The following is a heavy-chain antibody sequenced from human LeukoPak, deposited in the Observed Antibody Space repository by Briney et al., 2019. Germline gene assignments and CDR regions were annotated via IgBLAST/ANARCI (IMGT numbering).Heavy chain of an antibody. D-gene: IGHD6-13*01. CDR3: AKVSGIAAAGTLGYFDY. Sequence: PGGSLRLSCAASEFTFSSYAMNWVRQAPGKGLEWVSVISGSGGSTDYAGSVKGRFTISRDNSKNTLYLQMNSLRAEDTAVYYCAKVSGIAAAGTLGYFDYWGQGTLVTVSS. CDR2: ISGSGGST. V-gene: IGHV3-23*01. CDR1: EFTFSSYA. J-gene: IGHJ4*02.